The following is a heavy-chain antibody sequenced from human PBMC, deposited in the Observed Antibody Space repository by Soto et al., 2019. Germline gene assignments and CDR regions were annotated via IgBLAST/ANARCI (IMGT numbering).Heavy chain of an antibody. CDR1: GGSISSYY. J-gene: IGHJ5*02. CDR3: ARGSAAGDWFDP. D-gene: IGHD6-13*01. CDR2: IYTSGST. Sequence: SETLSLTCTVSGGSISSYYWSWIRQPAGKGLEWIGRIYTSGSTNYNPSLKSRVTMSVDTSKSQFSLKLSSVTAADTAVYYCARGSAAGDWFDPWGQGTLVTVSS. V-gene: IGHV4-4*07.